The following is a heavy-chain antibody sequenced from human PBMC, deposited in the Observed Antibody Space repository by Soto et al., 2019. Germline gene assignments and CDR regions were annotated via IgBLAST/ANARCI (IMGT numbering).Heavy chain of an antibody. Sequence: SETVSLTCAVYGGSFSGFHWNWIRQPSRRGLEWIGEINQSASTNYNPSLRSRVTISGDTSKNQFSLQLSSVTAADTAVYYCARGRSRYSNTFHTWFDPWGQGALVTVPQ. D-gene: IGHD6-13*01. V-gene: IGHV4-34*01. CDR1: GGSFSGFH. CDR2: INQSAST. J-gene: IGHJ5*02. CDR3: ARGRSRYSNTFHTWFDP.